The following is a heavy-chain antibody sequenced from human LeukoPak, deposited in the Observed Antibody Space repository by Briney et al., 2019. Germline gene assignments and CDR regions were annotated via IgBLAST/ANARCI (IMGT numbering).Heavy chain of an antibody. CDR3: ARVQAVYYYYMDV. Sequence: EASVKVSCKASGGTFSSYAISWVRQAPGQGLEWMGGIIPIFGTANYAQKFQGRVTITADESTSTAYMELSSLRSEDTAVYYCARVQAVYYYYMDVWGKGTTVTVSS. V-gene: IGHV1-69*13. J-gene: IGHJ6*03. CDR2: IIPIFGTA. CDR1: GGTFSSYA.